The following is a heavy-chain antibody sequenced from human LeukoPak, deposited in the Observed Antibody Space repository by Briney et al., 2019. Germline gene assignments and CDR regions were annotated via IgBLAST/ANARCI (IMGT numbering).Heavy chain of an antibody. CDR1: GGSISSYY. D-gene: IGHD6-13*01. J-gene: IGHJ4*02. V-gene: IGHV4-4*07. CDR3: AGDLVAAAGEYYFDY. Sequence: SETLSLTCTVSGGSISSYYWSWIRQPAGKGLEWIGRIYTSGSTNYNPSLKSRVTMSVDTSKNQFSLKLSSVTAADTAVYYCAGDLVAAAGEYYFDYWGQGTLVTVSS. CDR2: IYTSGST.